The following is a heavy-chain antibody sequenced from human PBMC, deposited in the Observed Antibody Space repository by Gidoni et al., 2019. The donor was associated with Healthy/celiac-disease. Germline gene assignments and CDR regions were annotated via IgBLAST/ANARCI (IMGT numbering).Heavy chain of an antibody. D-gene: IGHD3-3*01. V-gene: IGHV3-15*07. CDR3: TREDDFWSGPGDV. J-gene: IGHJ4*02. Sequence: EVQLVESEGGLVNPGGSRSLCCPTSVFTFSNAWMNWVRQAPGKGMGWVGRIKSNTNGGTTDYAAPVKGRFTISRDDSKNTLYLQMNSLKTEDTAVYFCTREDDFWSGPGDVWGQGTLVTVSS. CDR2: IKSNTNGGTT. CDR1: VFTFSNAW.